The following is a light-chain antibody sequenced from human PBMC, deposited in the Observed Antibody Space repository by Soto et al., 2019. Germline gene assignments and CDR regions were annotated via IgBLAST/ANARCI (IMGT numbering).Light chain of an antibody. CDR1: TGAVTSGHY. J-gene: IGLJ3*02. CDR2: DAT. Sequence: QAVVTKEPSLAVSPGGTVTLTCGSSTGAVTSGHYPYWFQQKPGQAPRTLIYDATNKHSLTPARFSGSLLGGKAALTLSGALPEDEAEYFCLLSYDSSRQVFGGGTKLTVL. V-gene: IGLV7-46*01. CDR3: LLSYDSSRQV.